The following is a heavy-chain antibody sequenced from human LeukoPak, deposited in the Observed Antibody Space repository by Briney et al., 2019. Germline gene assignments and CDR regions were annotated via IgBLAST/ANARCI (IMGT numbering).Heavy chain of an antibody. D-gene: IGHD5-12*01. Sequence: KPSETLSLTCAVYGGFFSGYYWSWIRQPPGKGLEWIGEINHSGSTNYNPSLKSRVTISVDTSKNQFSLKLSSVTAADTAVYYCARVRRRYSGYDGFDYWGQGTLVTVSS. CDR3: ARVRRRYSGYDGFDY. CDR1: GGFFSGYY. V-gene: IGHV4-34*01. J-gene: IGHJ4*02. CDR2: INHSGST.